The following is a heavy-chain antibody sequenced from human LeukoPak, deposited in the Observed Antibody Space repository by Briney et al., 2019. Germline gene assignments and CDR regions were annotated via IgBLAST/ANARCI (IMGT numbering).Heavy chain of an antibody. CDR1: GFTFGSYD. J-gene: IGHJ4*02. V-gene: IGHV3-30*18. CDR3: AKGGGYGDYEFGRFDY. D-gene: IGHD4-17*01. CDR2: ISYDGNNK. Sequence: GMSQTLSCTASGFTFGSYDMHWVRQAPRKGLEWVAVISYDGNNKYYADSVKGLFTISRDNSKNTLYLQMNSLRAEDTAVYYCAKGGGYGDYEFGRFDYWGQGTLVTVSS.